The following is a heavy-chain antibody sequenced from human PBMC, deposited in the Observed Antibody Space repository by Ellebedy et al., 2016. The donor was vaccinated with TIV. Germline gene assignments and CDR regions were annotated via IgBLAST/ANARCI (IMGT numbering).Heavy chain of an antibody. CDR1: GFTFSSYA. J-gene: IGHJ6*02. CDR3: ARDGYYGSGSYYGVYYYGMDV. D-gene: IGHD3-10*01. V-gene: IGHV3-30*04. CDR2: ISYDGSNK. Sequence: GESLKISXAASGFTFSSYAMHWVRQAPGKGLEWVAVISYDGSNKYYADSVKGRFTISRDNSKNTLYLQMNSLRAEDTAVYYCARDGYYGSGSYYGVYYYGMDVWGQGTTVTVSS.